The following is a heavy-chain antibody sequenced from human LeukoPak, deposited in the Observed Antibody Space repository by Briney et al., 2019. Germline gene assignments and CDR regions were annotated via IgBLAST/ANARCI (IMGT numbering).Heavy chain of an antibody. D-gene: IGHD6-13*01. CDR1: GFTFSSYA. CDR2: ISGSGGST. V-gene: IGHV3-23*01. J-gene: IGHJ5*02. Sequence: GGSLRLSCAASGFTFSSYAMSWVRQAPGKGLGWVSAISGSGGSTYYADSVKGRFTISRDNSKNTLYLQMNSLRAEDTAVYYCAKRPGYSSSWSVPGWFDPWGQGTLVTVSS. CDR3: AKRPGYSSSWSVPGWFDP.